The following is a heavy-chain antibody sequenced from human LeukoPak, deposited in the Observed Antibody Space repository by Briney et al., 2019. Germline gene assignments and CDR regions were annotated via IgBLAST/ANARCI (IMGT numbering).Heavy chain of an antibody. D-gene: IGHD2-2*01. Sequence: PGGSLRLSCAASGFTFSSYSMNWVRQAPGKGLEWVSSISSSSSYIYYADSVKGRFTISRDNAKNSLYLQMNSLRAEDTAVYYCAKGEDIVVVYNWFDPWGQGTLVTVSS. V-gene: IGHV3-21*04. CDR3: AKGEDIVVVYNWFDP. CDR1: GFTFSSYS. CDR2: ISSSSSYI. J-gene: IGHJ5*02.